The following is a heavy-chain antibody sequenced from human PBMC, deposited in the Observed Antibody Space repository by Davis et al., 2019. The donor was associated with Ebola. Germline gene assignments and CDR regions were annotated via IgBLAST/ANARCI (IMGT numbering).Heavy chain of an antibody. Sequence: GESLKISCKTSGYNFLTYWIGWVRQMPGEGPEWMGIIYPGDSDIIYSPPFQGQVTISADKSINTAYVQWSSLQASDTAIYYCARASRGAFDFWGQGTMVTVSS. CDR2: IYPGDSDI. D-gene: IGHD3-10*01. CDR1: GYNFLTYW. J-gene: IGHJ3*01. V-gene: IGHV5-51*01. CDR3: ARASRGAFDF.